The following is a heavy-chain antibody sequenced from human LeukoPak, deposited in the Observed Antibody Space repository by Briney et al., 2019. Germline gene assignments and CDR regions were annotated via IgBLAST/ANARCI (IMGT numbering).Heavy chain of an antibody. CDR1: GFTFSSYA. J-gene: IGHJ6*02. D-gene: IGHD4-17*01. Sequence: GRSLRLSCAASGFTFSSYAMHWVRQAPGKGLEWVAVISYDGSNKYYADSVKGRFTISRDNSKNTLYLQMNSLRAEDTAVYYCARPPTTAHYYGMDVWGQGTTVTVSS. CDR3: ARPPTTAHYYGMDV. CDR2: ISYDGSNK. V-gene: IGHV3-30-3*01.